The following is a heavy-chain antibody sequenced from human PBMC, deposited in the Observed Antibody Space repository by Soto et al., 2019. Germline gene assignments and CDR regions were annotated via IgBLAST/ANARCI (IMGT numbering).Heavy chain of an antibody. CDR2: IYYSGST. J-gene: IGHJ4*02. CDR1: GGSISSGGYY. D-gene: IGHD6-13*01. Sequence: QVQLQESGPGLVKPSQTLSLTCTVSGGSISSGGYYWSWIRQHPGKGLEWIGYIYYSGSTYYNPSPHRRVTISRATSKNQFSLKLSSVTAADTAVYYCARGGIAAAAPPDYWGQGTLVTVSS. CDR3: ARGGIAAAAPPDY. V-gene: IGHV4-31*03.